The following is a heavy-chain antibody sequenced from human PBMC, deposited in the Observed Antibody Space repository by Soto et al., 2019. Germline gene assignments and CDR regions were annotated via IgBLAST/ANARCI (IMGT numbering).Heavy chain of an antibody. CDR3: ATPNCSSTSCYPNYFDY. CDR1: GGTFSSYA. D-gene: IGHD2-2*01. J-gene: IGHJ4*02. CDR2: IIPIFGTA. Sequence: SVKVSCKASGGTFSSYAISWVRQAPGQGLEWMGGIIPIFGTANYAQKFQGRVTITADESTSTAYMELSSLRSEDTAVYYCATPNCSSTSCYPNYFDYWGQGTLVTVSS. V-gene: IGHV1-69*13.